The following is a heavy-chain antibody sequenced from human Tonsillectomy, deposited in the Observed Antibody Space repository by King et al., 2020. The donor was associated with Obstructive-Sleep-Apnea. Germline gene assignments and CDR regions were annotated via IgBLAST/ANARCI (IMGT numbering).Heavy chain of an antibody. CDR3: AHRPFMRGYDLNLDY. CDR1: GFSLSTSGVG. J-gene: IGHJ4*02. CDR2: IYLDDDT. D-gene: IGHD5-12*01. Sequence: TLKESGPTLVKPTQTLTLTCTFSGFSLSTSGVGVGWIRQPPGKALEWLALIYLDDDTLYSPSLKSRLTITKDTSKNQVFLTLTKMDPVDTAPYYCAHRPFMRGYDLNLDYWGQGTLVTVSS. V-gene: IGHV2-5*02.